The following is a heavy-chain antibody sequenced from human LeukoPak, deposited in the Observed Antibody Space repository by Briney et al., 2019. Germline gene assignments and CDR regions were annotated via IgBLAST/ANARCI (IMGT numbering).Heavy chain of an antibody. Sequence: SETLSLTCNVSGGSISSYYWSWIRRPPGNALEWIGYIHYSGSTNYNPSLKSRVTISLDTSKKQFSLKLSSLTAADTAVYYCARGAVAASRPFFDYWGQGTLVTVSS. CDR2: IHYSGST. D-gene: IGHD6-19*01. CDR1: GGSISSYY. V-gene: IGHV4-59*01. J-gene: IGHJ4*02. CDR3: ARGAVAASRPFFDY.